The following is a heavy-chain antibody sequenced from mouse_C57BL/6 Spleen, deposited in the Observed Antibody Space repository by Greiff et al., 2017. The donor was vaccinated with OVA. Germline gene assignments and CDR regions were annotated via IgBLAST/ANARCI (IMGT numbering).Heavy chain of an antibody. V-gene: IGHV1-64*01. Sequence: QVQLQQPGAELVKPGASVKLSCKASGYTFTSYWMHWVKQRPGQGLEWIGMIHPNSGSTNYNEKFKSKATLTVDKSSSTAYMQLSSLTSEDSAVYYGASDYYGSSDWYFDVWGTGTTVTVSS. CDR2: IHPNSGST. J-gene: IGHJ1*03. CDR1: GYTFTSYW. D-gene: IGHD1-1*01. CDR3: ASDYYGSSDWYFDV.